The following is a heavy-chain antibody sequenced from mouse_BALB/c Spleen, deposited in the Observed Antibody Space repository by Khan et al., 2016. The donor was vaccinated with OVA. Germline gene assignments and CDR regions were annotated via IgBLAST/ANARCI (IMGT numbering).Heavy chain of an antibody. Sequence: EVKLVESGGGLVQPGGSRKLSCAASGFTFSSFGMHWVRQALERGLEGVAYFNYGNTTIYYADTVKGRFTISRDKPKNTLFLQMTSLRSEDTAMYYCAREWPMDYWGQGTSVTVSS. J-gene: IGHJ4*01. CDR2: FNYGNTTI. CDR3: AREWPMDY. V-gene: IGHV5-17*02. CDR1: GFTFSSFG.